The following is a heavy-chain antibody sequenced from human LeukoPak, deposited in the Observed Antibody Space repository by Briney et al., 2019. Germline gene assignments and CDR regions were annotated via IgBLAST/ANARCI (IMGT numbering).Heavy chain of an antibody. V-gene: IGHV4-4*07. J-gene: IGHJ6*03. CDR2: IYISGSGST. CDR1: GVSISSYY. Sequence: KSSETLSLTCTVSGVSISSYYWSWIRQPAGKGLEWIGRIYISGSGSTNYNSSLKSRVTMSVDTSKNQYYLKLSSVTAADTAVYDCARDKRVAVAGTYIYYYYMDVWGNGTTVTISS. CDR3: ARDKRVAVAGTYIYYYYMDV. D-gene: IGHD6-19*01.